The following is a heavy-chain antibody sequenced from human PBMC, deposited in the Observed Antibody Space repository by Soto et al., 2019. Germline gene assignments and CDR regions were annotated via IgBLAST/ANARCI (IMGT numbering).Heavy chain of an antibody. CDR3: ASRPRNGYNT. Sequence: QVQLVQSGAELKKPGSSVKVSCKSSGGTFSNYAITWVRQAPGQGLEWMGGIIPIFGTSNYAQKFQGRVTFTADESITTTYMELSCLKSEDTAVYYCASRPRNGYNTWGQGTLVTVSS. CDR2: IIPIFGTS. J-gene: IGHJ5*02. D-gene: IGHD5-12*01. V-gene: IGHV1-69*01. CDR1: GGTFSNYA.